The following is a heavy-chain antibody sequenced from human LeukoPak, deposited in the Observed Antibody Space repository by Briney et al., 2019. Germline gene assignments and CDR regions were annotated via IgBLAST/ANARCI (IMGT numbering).Heavy chain of an antibody. CDR1: GGSISSSSYY. J-gene: IGHJ4*02. CDR2: LYYSGNI. V-gene: IGHV4-39*01. D-gene: IGHD3-22*01. Sequence: SETLSLTCTVSGGSISSSSYYWGWIRQPPGKGLEWIGSLYYSGNIFYNPSLKSRVTVSVDTSKDRFSLKLSSVTAADTAVYYCARGYDSSGYPFDYWGQGTLVTVSS. CDR3: ARGYDSSGYPFDY.